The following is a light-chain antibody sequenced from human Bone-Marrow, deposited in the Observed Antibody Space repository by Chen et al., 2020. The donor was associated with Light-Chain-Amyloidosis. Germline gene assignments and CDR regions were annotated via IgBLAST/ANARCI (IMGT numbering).Light chain of an antibody. CDR3: HQYENLPFT. CDR2: DAS. Sequence: DIQMTQSPSSLSASVGDRVIISCQASQDIITSLNWFQLKPGKAPKLLIYDASNLQTWVPSRFTGSGSGTHFTLAISSLHPDDIATYYCHQYENLPFTFGHGTKVEMK. J-gene: IGKJ3*01. V-gene: IGKV1-33*01. CDR1: QDIITS.